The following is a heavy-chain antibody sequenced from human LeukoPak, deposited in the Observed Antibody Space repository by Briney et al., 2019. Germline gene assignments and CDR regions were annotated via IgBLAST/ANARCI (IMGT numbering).Heavy chain of an antibody. CDR3: AKDHGQ. CDR1: RFSFSSFA. J-gene: IGHJ4*02. D-gene: IGHD2-8*01. Sequence: GGSLRLSCAASRFSFSSFAMTWVRQALGKGLEWVSAISGSGDSTYYADSVKGRFTISRDNSKNTLYLQMNSLRAEDTAVYYCAKDHGQWGQGTLVTVSS. CDR2: ISGSGDST. V-gene: IGHV3-23*01.